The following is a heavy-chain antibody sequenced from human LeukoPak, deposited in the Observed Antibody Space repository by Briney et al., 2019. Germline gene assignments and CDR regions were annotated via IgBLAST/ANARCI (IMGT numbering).Heavy chain of an antibody. CDR2: ISGSGGSI. V-gene: IGHV3-23*01. Sequence: GGSLRLSCAASGFTFSSCAMSWVRQAPGKGLQWVSVISGSGGSIYYGDSLKGRFSISRDNSKNMLYLQMNSLRVEDTAVYNCAKLPEEHLNLDYWGQGTLVTVSS. CDR3: AKLPEEHLNLDY. CDR1: GFTFSSCA. J-gene: IGHJ4*02. D-gene: IGHD1-14*01.